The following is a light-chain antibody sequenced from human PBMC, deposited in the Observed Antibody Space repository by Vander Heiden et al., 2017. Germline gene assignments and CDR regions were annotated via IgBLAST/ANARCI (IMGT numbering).Light chain of an antibody. J-gene: IGLJ1*01. CDR1: SSIIGAGYD. V-gene: IGLV1-40*01. Sequence: QSVLTQPPSVSGAPGQRVTISCTGSSSIIGAGYDVHWYQQLPGTAPKLLIYGNSNRPSGVPDRFSGSKSGTSASLAITGLQAEDEADYYCQSYDSSLYVFGTGTKVTVL. CDR3: QSYDSSLYV. CDR2: GNS.